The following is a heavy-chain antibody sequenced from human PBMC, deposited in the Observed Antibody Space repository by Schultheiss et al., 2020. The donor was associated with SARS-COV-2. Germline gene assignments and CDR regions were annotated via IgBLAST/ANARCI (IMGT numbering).Heavy chain of an antibody. D-gene: IGHD3-9*01. J-gene: IGHJ6*03. Sequence: SETLSLTCAVYGGSFSGYYWGWIRQPPGKGLEWIGDINHSGSTNYNPSLKSRVTISVDTSKNQFSLKVSSVTAADTAVYYCARAGLRYFSYYYYMDVWGKGTTVTVSS. CDR1: GGSFSGYY. V-gene: IGHV4-34*01. CDR3: ARAGLRYFSYYYYMDV. CDR2: INHSGST.